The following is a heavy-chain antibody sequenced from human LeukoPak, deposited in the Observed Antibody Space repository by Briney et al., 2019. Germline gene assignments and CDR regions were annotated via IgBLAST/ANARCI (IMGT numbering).Heavy chain of an antibody. D-gene: IGHD4-17*01. CDR3: ARTPGQGYGDRRNWFDP. V-gene: IGHV1-69*04. Sequence: PGGSLRLSCAASGFTFSSYAISWVRQAPGQGLEWMGRIIPILGIANYAQKFQGRVTITADKSTSTAYMELSSLRSEDTAVYYCARTPGQGYGDRRNWFDPWGQGTLVTVSS. CDR2: IIPILGIA. CDR1: GFTFSSYA. J-gene: IGHJ5*02.